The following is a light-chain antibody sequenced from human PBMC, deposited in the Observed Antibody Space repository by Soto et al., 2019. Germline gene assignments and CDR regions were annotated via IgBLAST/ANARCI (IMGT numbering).Light chain of an antibody. CDR1: QSVSSY. CDR2: DAS. J-gene: IGKJ4*01. Sequence: EIVLTQSPATLSLSPGERATLSCRASQSVSSYLAWYQQKPGQAPRLLIYDASNRATGIPARFSGSGSGTDFTLTISSLEPEDCAFYYCQQRSNWPLFGGGPKVEIK. CDR3: QQRSNWPL. V-gene: IGKV3-11*01.